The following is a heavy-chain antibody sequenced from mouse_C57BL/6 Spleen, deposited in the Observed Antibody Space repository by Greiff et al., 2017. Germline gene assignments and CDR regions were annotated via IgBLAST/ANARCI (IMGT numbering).Heavy chain of an antibody. Sequence: DVHLVESGGGLVQPGGSLSLSCAASGFTFTDYYMSWVRQPPGKALEWLGFIRNKANGYTTEYSASVKGRFTISRDNSQSILYLQMNALRAEDSSTYYCARWELGTWFAYWGQGTLVTVSA. CDR1: GFTFTDYY. V-gene: IGHV7-3*01. J-gene: IGHJ3*01. D-gene: IGHD4-1*01. CDR2: IRNKANGYTT. CDR3: ARWELGTWFAY.